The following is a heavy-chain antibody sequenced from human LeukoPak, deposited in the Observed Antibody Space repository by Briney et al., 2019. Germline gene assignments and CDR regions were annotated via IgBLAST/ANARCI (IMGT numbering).Heavy chain of an antibody. CDR1: GYTFTGYY. V-gene: IGHV1-8*03. Sequence: GASVKVSCKASGYTFTGYYMHWVRQAPGQGLEWMGRMNPNSGNTAYAQKFQGRVIITRNTSISTTYMELSSLRSEDTAVYFCARGTPGSGGYLLDFWGQGTLVTVSS. D-gene: IGHD2-15*01. CDR3: ARGTPGSGGYLLDF. J-gene: IGHJ4*02. CDR2: MNPNSGNT.